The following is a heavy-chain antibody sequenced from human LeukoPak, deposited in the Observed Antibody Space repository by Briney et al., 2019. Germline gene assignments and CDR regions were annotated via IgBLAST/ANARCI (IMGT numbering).Heavy chain of an antibody. CDR2: MNPNSGNT. D-gene: IGHD3-3*01. J-gene: IGHJ4*02. CDR3: ARGPNYDFWSGYYTLYY. Sequence: EASVKVSCKASGYTFTSYDINWVRQATGQGLEWMGWMNPNSGNTGYAQKFQGRVAMTRNTSVSTAHMELSSLRSEDTAVYYCARGPNYDFWSGYYTLYYWGQGTLVTVSS. CDR1: GYTFTSYD. V-gene: IGHV1-8*01.